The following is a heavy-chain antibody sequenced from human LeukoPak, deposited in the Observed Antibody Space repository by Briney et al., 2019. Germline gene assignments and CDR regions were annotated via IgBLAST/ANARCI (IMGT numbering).Heavy chain of an antibody. CDR2: IKQDGSEK. J-gene: IGHJ4*02. CDR1: GFTFSSYW. CDR3: ARDQIRGSGPPGY. D-gene: IGHD6-19*01. Sequence: GGSLRLSCAASGFTFSSYWMSWVRQAPGKGLEWVANIKQDGSEKYYVDSVKGRFTISRDNAKNSLYLQMNSLRAEDTAVYYCARDQIRGSGPPGYWGQGTLVTVSS. V-gene: IGHV3-7*01.